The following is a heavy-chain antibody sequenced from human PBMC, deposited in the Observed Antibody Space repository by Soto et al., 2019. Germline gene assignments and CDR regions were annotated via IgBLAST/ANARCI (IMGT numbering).Heavy chain of an antibody. CDR3: AKATATGGGAFDI. D-gene: IGHD2-8*02. CDR1: GFICSSFD. CDR2: ILVDGRT. V-gene: IGHV3-23*01. Sequence: GGSLRLSCAASGFICSSFDMGWVRQAPGKGLEWVSTILVDGRTFYVDSVEGRFTISRDSSQNTVYLQMNSLTAGDTALYYCAKATATGGGAFDICGQGTMVTVSS. J-gene: IGHJ3*02.